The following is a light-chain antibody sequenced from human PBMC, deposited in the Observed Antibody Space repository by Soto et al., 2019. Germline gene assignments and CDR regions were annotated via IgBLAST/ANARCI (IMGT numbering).Light chain of an antibody. J-gene: IGKJ1*01. CDR2: GAS. CDR1: QSVSNN. CDR3: QQYNNWRT. Sequence: EILMTQSPATLSVSPGDRATLSCRASQSVSNNLAWYQQKPGQAARLLIYGASTRATGIPARFSGNGSVTDFTLTISSLQSEDFAVYYCQQYNNWRTFGQGTKVDIK. V-gene: IGKV3-15*01.